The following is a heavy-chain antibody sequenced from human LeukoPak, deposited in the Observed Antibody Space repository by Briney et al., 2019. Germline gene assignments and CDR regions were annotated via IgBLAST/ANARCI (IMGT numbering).Heavy chain of an antibody. CDR1: GDSVSSNSVA. J-gene: IGHJ4*02. Sequence: SQTLSLTCAISGDSVSSNSVAWNWIRQSPSRGLEWLGRAYYRSKWNKDYAVSVKSRITLNPDTSKNQFSLQLSSVTPDDTAAYYCVRGNSSRRAFDFWGQGTLVTVSS. V-gene: IGHV6-1*01. CDR3: VRGNSSRRAFDF. D-gene: IGHD2-2*01. CDR2: AYYRSKWNK.